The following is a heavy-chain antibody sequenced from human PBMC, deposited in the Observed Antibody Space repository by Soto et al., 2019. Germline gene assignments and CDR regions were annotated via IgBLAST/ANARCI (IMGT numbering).Heavy chain of an antibody. CDR1: GGTFSSYA. D-gene: IGHD2-8*01. Sequence: SVKVSCKASGGTFSSYAISWVRQAPGQGLEWMGGIIPIFGTANYAQKFQGRVTITADESTSTAYMELSSLRSEDTAVYYCARGLGYWTNGVCEDYYYYGMDVWGQGTTVTVSS. CDR3: ARGLGYWTNGVCEDYYYYGMDV. J-gene: IGHJ6*02. V-gene: IGHV1-69*13. CDR2: IIPIFGTA.